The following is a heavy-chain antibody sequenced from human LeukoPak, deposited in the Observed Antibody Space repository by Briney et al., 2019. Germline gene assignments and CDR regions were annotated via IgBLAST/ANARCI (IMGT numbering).Heavy chain of an antibody. D-gene: IGHD1-26*01. J-gene: IGHJ4*02. CDR2: IYPGDSDA. Sequence: GESLKISCKGSGYSFTTYWIGWVRQMPGKGLEWMGIIYPGDSDARYSPSFQGQVTISADKSISTAHLQWSSLKASDTATYYCARQGGSFLSNFDYWGQGTLVTVSS. CDR1: GYSFTTYW. V-gene: IGHV5-51*01. CDR3: ARQGGSFLSNFDY.